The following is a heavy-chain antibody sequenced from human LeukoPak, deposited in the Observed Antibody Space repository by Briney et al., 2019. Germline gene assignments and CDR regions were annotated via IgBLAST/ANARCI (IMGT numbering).Heavy chain of an antibody. CDR2: IYDSGST. J-gene: IGHJ5*02. Sequence: SETLSLTCAVSGYSISSGYYWGWIRQPPGQGLEWIGIIYDSGSTYYNPSVRSRVTISVDTSKNQFSLKLSSVAAADTAVYYCARDPDVTGTTVPNWFDPWGQGTLVTVSS. CDR1: GYSISSGYY. D-gene: IGHD1-20*01. V-gene: IGHV4-38-2*02. CDR3: ARDPDVTGTTVPNWFDP.